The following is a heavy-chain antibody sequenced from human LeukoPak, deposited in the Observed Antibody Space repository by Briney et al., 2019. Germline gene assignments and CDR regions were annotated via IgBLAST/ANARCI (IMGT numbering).Heavy chain of an antibody. CDR2: FNPSGGST. V-gene: IGHV1-46*01. Sequence: ASVKVSCKASGYTFTSYYMHWVRQAPGQGLEWMGIFNPSGGSTSYAQKFQGRVTMTRDTSTSTVYMELSSLRSEDTAVYYCARDPFRAMLRGVILVAYSFDYWGEGTLVTVSS. J-gene: IGHJ4*02. D-gene: IGHD3-10*01. CDR3: ARDPFRAMLRGVILVAYSFDY. CDR1: GYTFTSYY.